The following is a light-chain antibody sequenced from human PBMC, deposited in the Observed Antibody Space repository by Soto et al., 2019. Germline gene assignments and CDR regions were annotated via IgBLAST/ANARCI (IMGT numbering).Light chain of an antibody. Sequence: EIVLTQSPGTLSLSPGERATLSCRASQSVSSNYVAWYQRKPGLPPRLLIYVASSRATDIPSRYSGSGSGTDFNLTLTRLEAEDFAVYYFQQYGSSPPTFGQGTQVDVK. V-gene: IGKV3-20*01. CDR1: QSVSSNY. J-gene: IGKJ1*01. CDR2: VAS. CDR3: QQYGSSPPT.